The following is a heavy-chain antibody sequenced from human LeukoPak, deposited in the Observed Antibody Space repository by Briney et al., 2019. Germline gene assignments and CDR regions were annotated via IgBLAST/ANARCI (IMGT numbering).Heavy chain of an antibody. CDR3: ARDVGMNQPLGVGDY. V-gene: IGHV4-34*01. CDR1: GESFSGYH. CDR2: INQRGTT. J-gene: IGHJ4*02. D-gene: IGHD1-26*01. Sequence: SETLSLTCAVYGESFSGYHWSWIRQPPGKGLEWIGEINQRGTTNYNPSLKSRVTISVHTSKNQFSLNLSSVTAADTAVYYCARDVGMNQPLGVGDYWGQGTLVTVSS.